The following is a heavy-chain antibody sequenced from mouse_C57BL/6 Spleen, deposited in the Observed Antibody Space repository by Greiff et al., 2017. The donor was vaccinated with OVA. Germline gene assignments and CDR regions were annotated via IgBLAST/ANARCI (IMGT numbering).Heavy chain of an antibody. J-gene: IGHJ1*03. D-gene: IGHD1-1*01. V-gene: IGHV1-80*01. CDR2: IYPGDGDT. CDR1: GYAFSSYW. CDR3: AMGYYYGSSYWYFDV. Sequence: QVQLQQSGAELVKPGASVKISCKASGYAFSSYWMNWVKQRPGKGLEWIGQIYPGDGDTNYNGKFKGKATLTADKSSSTAYMQLSSLTSEDSAVYFCAMGYYYGSSYWYFDVWGTGTTVTVSS.